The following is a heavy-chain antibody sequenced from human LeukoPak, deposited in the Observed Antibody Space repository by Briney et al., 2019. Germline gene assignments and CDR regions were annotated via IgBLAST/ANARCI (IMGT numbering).Heavy chain of an antibody. V-gene: IGHV1-8*01. J-gene: IGHJ4*02. CDR3: ARGPSAYYDFWSGYYKEVPFDY. Sequence: ASVEVSCKASGYTFTSYDINWVRQATGQGLEWMGWMNPNSGNTGYAQKFQGRVTMTRNTSISTAYMELSSLRSEDTAVYYCARGPSAYYDFWSGYYKEVPFDYWGQGTLVTVSS. D-gene: IGHD3-3*01. CDR2: MNPNSGNT. CDR1: GYTFTSYD.